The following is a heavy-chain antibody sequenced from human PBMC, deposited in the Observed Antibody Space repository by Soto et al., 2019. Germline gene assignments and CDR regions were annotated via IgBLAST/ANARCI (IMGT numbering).Heavy chain of an antibody. Sequence: VGPLRLSCAASGFTFSSYGMHWVRQAPGKGLEWVAVISYDGSNKYYADSVKGRFTISRDNSKNTLYLQMNSLRAEDAAVYYCAKVRSSYSSSSGSIDYWGQGTLVTVSS. CDR3: AKVRSSYSSSSGSIDY. V-gene: IGHV3-30*18. J-gene: IGHJ4*02. D-gene: IGHD6-6*01. CDR2: ISYDGSNK. CDR1: GFTFSSYG.